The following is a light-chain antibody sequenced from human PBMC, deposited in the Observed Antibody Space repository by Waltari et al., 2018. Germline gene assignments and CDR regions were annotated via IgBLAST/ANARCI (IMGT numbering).Light chain of an antibody. CDR2: WAS. CDR3: QQYYSSPYT. J-gene: IGKJ2*01. V-gene: IGKV4-1*01. CDR1: QSVLYSSNNYHY. Sequence: DIVMTQSPDSLAVSLGERATTNCKSRQSVLYSSNNYHYLAWYRQKPGQAPKLLIYWASTRESGVPERFSGSGSGTDFTLTISSLQAEDVAVYYCQQYYSSPYTFGQGTKLEIK.